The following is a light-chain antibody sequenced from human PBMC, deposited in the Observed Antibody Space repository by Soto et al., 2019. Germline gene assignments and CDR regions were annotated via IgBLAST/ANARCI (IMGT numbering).Light chain of an antibody. CDR1: QSVNTY. CDR3: QQRSNWPPLT. Sequence: ELVLIQSPATVSLSPGXRVTLSCRASQSVNTYLAWYQQKPGQAPRLLIYDASNRATGIPARFSGSGSGRDFSLTISSLGPEDSAVYFCQQRSNWPPLTFGGGTKVDIK. V-gene: IGKV3-11*02. CDR2: DAS. J-gene: IGKJ4*01.